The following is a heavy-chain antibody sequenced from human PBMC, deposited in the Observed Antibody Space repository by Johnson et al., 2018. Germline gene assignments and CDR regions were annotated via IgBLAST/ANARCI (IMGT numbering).Heavy chain of an antibody. CDR1: GFTFDDYG. J-gene: IGHJ6*04. CDR2: INWNGGST. CDR3: ARDLGIVVVPAAIDYDGMDV. V-gene: IGHV3-20*04. D-gene: IGHD2-2*03. Sequence: VQLVQSGGGVVRPGGSLRLSCAASGFTFDDYGMSWVRQAPGKGLEWVSGINWNGGSTGYADSVKGRFTIPRDNAKKSLYLQMNSLRAEDTAVYYCARDLGIVVVPAAIDYDGMDVWGEGTTVTVSS.